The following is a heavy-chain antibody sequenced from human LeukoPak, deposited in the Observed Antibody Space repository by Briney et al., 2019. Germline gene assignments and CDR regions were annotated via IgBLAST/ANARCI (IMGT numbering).Heavy chain of an antibody. Sequence: ASVKVSCKASGYTFTGYYMHWVRQAPGQGLEWMGWINPNSGGTNYEQKFQGRVTMTRDTSISTAYMELSRLRSDDTAVYYCARESGTYCSGGSCCVDYWGQGTLVTVSS. D-gene: IGHD2-15*01. CDR3: ARESGTYCSGGSCCVDY. J-gene: IGHJ4*02. CDR2: INPNSGGT. V-gene: IGHV1-2*02. CDR1: GYTFTGYY.